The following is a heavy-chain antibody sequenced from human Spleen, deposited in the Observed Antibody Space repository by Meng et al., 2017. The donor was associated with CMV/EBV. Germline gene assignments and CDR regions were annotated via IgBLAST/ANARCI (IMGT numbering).Heavy chain of an antibody. J-gene: IGHJ4*02. CDR3: ARDHGGEYSSSLGAIDY. V-gene: IGHV1-58*01. Sequence: SVKVSCKASGFTFTSSAVQWVRQARGQRLEWIGWIVLGSGNTNHAQKFQERVTITADKSTSTAYMELSSLRSEDTAVYYCARDHGGEYSSSLGAIDYWGQGTLVTVSS. D-gene: IGHD6-6*01. CDR2: IVLGSGNT. CDR1: GFTFTSSA.